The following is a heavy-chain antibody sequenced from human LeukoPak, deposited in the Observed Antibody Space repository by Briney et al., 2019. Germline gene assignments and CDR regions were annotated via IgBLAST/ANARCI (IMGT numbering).Heavy chain of an antibody. D-gene: IGHD3-22*01. CDR2: IYSGGST. CDR1: GLTVSSNY. CDR3: ARDSKGYYYDSSGYSPSDY. J-gene: IGHJ4*02. Sequence: PGGSLRLSCAASGLTVSSNYMSWVRQAPGKGLEWVSVIYSGGSTYYADSVKGRFTISRDNSKNTLYLQMNSLRAEDTAVYYCARDSKGYYYDSSGYSPSDYWGQGTLVTVSS. V-gene: IGHV3-53*01.